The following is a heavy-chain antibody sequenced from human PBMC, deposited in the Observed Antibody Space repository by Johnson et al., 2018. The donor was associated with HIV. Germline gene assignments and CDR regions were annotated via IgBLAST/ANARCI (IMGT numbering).Heavy chain of an antibody. Sequence: VQLMESGGGLVQPVGSLRLSCAASGFTFSSYAMDWVRQAPGKGLEWVSFISGGDDDTYYADSVKGRFTISRDNSKNTLYLQMNSLRADDTAVYYCANALILDAFNIWGQGTMVTVSS. CDR3: ANALILDAFNI. CDR1: GFTFSSYA. D-gene: IGHD2-21*01. V-gene: IGHV3-23*01. J-gene: IGHJ3*02. CDR2: ISGGDDDT.